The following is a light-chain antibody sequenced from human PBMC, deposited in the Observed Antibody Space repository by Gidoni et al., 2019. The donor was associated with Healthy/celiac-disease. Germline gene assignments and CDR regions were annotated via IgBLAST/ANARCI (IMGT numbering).Light chain of an antibody. J-gene: IGKJ2*01. CDR3: HQYNSYSPIT. Sequence: DIQMTQSPSTLSASLVDRVTITCRASQRISSWLAWYQQKPGKAPKLLIYDASSLESGVPSRFSGSGSGTAFTLTISSLQPDDFATYYCHQYNSYSPITFGQGTKLEIK. V-gene: IGKV1-5*01. CDR2: DAS. CDR1: QRISSW.